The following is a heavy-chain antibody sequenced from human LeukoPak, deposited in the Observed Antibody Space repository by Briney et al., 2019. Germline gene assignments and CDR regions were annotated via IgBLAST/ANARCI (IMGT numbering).Heavy chain of an antibody. Sequence: SETLSLTCNVSGGSISSYYWSWIRQPPGKGLEWIGYIYYSGSTNYNPSLKSRVTISVDTSKNQLSLKLSSVTAADTAVYYCARAAFGPYWFDPWGQGTLVTVSS. CDR2: IYYSGST. CDR3: ARAAFGPYWFDP. D-gene: IGHD3-3*02. V-gene: IGHV4-59*01. CDR1: GGSISSYY. J-gene: IGHJ5*02.